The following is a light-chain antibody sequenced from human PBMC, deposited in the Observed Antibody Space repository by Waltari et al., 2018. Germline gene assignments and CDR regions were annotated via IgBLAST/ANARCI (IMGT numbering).Light chain of an antibody. J-gene: IGLJ3*02. CDR1: KIESKS. Sequence: YVVTQPPSVSVAPGKTATLTCGGEKIESKSGTWYQQKPGQAPILVIFYDSDRPSGIPERFSGSNSGNTATLTISWVEAGDEADYHCQVWDDTTNSGVFGGGTRLTVL. CDR3: QVWDDTTNSGV. CDR2: YDS. V-gene: IGLV3-21*04.